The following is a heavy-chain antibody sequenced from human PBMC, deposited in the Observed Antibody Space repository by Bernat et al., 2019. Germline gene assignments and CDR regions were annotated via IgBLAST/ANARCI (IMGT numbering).Heavy chain of an antibody. D-gene: IGHD4-11*01. CDR2: IFYRGNT. V-gene: IGHV4-30-4*01. Sequence: QVHLQESGPGLVKPSQTLSLTCTVSGGSISSGDYHWSWLRQPPGKGLEWLGYIFYRGNTYYNPSLKSRVTISVDTSKNHFSLKLNSVTAADTAVYYCARVHDAYNNPDCDYWGQGTLVTVSS. CDR3: ARVHDAYNNPDCDY. CDR1: GGSISSGDYH. J-gene: IGHJ4*02.